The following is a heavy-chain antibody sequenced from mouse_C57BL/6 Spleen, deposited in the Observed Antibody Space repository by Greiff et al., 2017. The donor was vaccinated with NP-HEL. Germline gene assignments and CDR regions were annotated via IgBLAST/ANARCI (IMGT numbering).Heavy chain of an antibody. CDR3: AIWDRVYYAMDY. Sequence: EVKLQESGPELVKPGASVKISCKASGYSFTDYNMNWVKQSNGKSLELIGVINPNYGTTSYNQKFKGKATLTVDQSSSTAYMQLNSLTSEDSAVYYCAIWDRVYYAMDYWGQGTSVTVSS. J-gene: IGHJ4*01. CDR2: INPNYGTT. V-gene: IGHV1-39*01. CDR1: GYSFTDYN. D-gene: IGHD3-3*01.